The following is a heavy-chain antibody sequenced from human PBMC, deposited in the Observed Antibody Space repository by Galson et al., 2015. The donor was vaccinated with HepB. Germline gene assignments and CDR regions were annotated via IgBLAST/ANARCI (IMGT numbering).Heavy chain of an antibody. D-gene: IGHD2-15*01. CDR2: IYSGGST. CDR1: GFTVSSNY. CDR3: ARAVHSPYYYYGMDV. Sequence: SLRLSCAASGFTVSSNYMSWVRQAPGKGLEWVSVIYSGGSTYYADSVKGRFTISRDNSKNTLYLQMNSLRAEDTAVYYCARAVHSPYYYYGMDVWGQGTTVTVSS. V-gene: IGHV3-53*01. J-gene: IGHJ6*02.